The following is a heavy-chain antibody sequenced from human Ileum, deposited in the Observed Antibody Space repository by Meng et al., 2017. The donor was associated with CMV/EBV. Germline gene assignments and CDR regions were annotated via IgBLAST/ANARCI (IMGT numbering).Heavy chain of an antibody. CDR1: GYTFTANY. Sequence: QVQVVQSGAEGKEPGAAVKVYCKASGYTFTANYMHWVRQAAGQGLEWMGWISAYNGNTNYAQKLQGRVTMTTDTSTSTAYMELRSLRSDDTAVYYCARDRGSLDYWGQGTLVTVSS. CDR2: ISAYNGNT. J-gene: IGHJ4*02. D-gene: IGHD3-10*01. CDR3: ARDRGSLDY. V-gene: IGHV1-18*04.